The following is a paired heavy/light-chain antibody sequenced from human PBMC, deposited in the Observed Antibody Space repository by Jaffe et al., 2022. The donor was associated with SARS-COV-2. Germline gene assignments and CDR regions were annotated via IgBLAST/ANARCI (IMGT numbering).Heavy chain of an antibody. CDR2: ISGSGTTI. V-gene: IGHV3-48*03. CDR3: ARDSRDDGSFEY. D-gene: IGHD1-1*01. J-gene: IGHJ4*02. CDR1: GFTFSSYE. Sequence: EVQLVESGGGLVQPGGSLRLSCAASGFTFSSYEMIWVRQAPGKGLEWVSYISGSGTTIYYADSVKGRFTISRDNAKNSLYLQMNSLRAEDTAVYYCARDSRDDGSFEYWGLGTLVTVSS.
Light chain of an antibody. CDR2: YKSDSDK. CDR3: MIWHNNACV. Sequence: QAVLTQPSSLSASPGASASLTCTLRSGINVGTSRIYWYQQKPGSPPQYLLRYKSDSDKQQGSGVPSRFSGSKDASANAGILLISGLQSEDEADYYCMIWHNNACVFGGGTKLTVL. J-gene: IGLJ2*01. CDR1: SGINVGTSR. V-gene: IGLV5-45*03.